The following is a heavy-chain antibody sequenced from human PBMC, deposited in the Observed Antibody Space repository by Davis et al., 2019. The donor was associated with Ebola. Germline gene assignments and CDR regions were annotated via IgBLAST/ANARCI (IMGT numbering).Heavy chain of an antibody. CDR2: INPSGGST. CDR1: GYTFTSYY. CDR3: ARSDVGYCSGGSCYPYYYYGMDV. Sequence: ASVQVSCKASGYTFTSYYMHWVRQAPGQGLEWMGIINPSGGSTSYAQKFQGRVTMTRDTSTSTVYMELSSLRSEDTAVYYCARSDVGYCSGGSCYPYYYYGMDVWGQGTTVTVSS. D-gene: IGHD2-15*01. J-gene: IGHJ6*02. V-gene: IGHV1-46*01.